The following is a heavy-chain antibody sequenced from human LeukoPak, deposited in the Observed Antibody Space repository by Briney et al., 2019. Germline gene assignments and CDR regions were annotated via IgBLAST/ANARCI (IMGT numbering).Heavy chain of an antibody. CDR2: TYYRSKWYN. CDR1: GDSVSSNSAA. J-gene: IGHJ3*02. D-gene: IGHD3-22*01. V-gene: IGHV6-1*01. CDR3: ARGYDSSRWGAFDI. Sequence: QTLSLTCAISGDSVSSNSAAWNWIRQSPSRGLEWLGRTYYRSKWYNDYAVSVKSRITINPDTSKNQFSLQLNSVTPEDTAVYYCARGYDSSRWGAFDIWGQGTMVTVSS.